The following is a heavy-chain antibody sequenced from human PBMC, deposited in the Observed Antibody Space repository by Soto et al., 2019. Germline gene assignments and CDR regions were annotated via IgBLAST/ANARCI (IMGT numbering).Heavy chain of an antibody. CDR1: GFTFSSYS. J-gene: IGHJ4*02. Sequence: EVQLLESGGGLAQPGGSLRLSCAASGFTFSSYSMNWVRRAPGKGLEWVSAFSAGGGDNTHYADSVKGRFTISRDNSKNTLFLQMNSLRAEDTARYYCAREARYDRGAYHYGGIDYWGQGTLVTVSS. CDR3: AREARYDRGAYHYGGIDY. D-gene: IGHD3-22*01. V-gene: IGHV3-23*01. CDR2: FSAGGGDNT.